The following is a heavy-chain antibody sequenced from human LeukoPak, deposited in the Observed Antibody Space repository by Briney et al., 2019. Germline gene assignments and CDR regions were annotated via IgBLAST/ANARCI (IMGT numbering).Heavy chain of an antibody. CDR1: GFTFSSYA. J-gene: IGHJ6*03. CDR2: ISYDGSNK. V-gene: IGHV3-30*18. CDR3: AKGPGYYYYYMDV. Sequence: GGSLRLSCAASGFTFSSYAMHWVRQAPGKGLEWVAVISYDGSNKYYPDSVKGRFTISRDNPKHTLYLQMNSLRAEDTAVYYCAKGPGYYYYYMDVWGKGTTVTVSS.